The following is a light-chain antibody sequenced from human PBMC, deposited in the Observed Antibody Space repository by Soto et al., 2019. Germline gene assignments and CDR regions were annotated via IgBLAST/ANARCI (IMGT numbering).Light chain of an antibody. CDR2: GAS. V-gene: IGKV3-15*01. Sequence: EILMTQSPATLSVSPGDSATLSCRAHESVLNNVAWYQQKPGQPPRLLIYGASTRASAIPARFSGSGSGTEFALTISSLQSEDFAVYYCQQYNYWPGTFGQGTKLEIK. CDR3: QQYNYWPGT. CDR1: ESVLNN. J-gene: IGKJ2*01.